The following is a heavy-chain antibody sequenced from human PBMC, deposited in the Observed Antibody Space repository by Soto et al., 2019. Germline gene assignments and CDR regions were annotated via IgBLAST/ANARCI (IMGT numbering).Heavy chain of an antibody. V-gene: IGHV3-30-3*01. D-gene: IGHD6-19*01. CDR1: GFTFSTYA. CDR3: ARDKSPYSSGWHNRHFDY. J-gene: IGHJ4*02. Sequence: QVQLVESGGGVVQPGRSLRLSCAASGFTFSTYAMHWVRQAPGNGLEWVAVISYDGSNKYYADSVKGRLTISRDNSKNTLYLQMNSLRAEDTAVYYCARDKSPYSSGWHNRHFDYWGQGTLVTVSS. CDR2: ISYDGSNK.